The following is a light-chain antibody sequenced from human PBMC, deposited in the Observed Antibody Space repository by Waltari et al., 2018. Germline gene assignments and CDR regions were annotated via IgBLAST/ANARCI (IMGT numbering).Light chain of an antibody. V-gene: IGLV1-44*01. J-gene: IGLJ3*02. CDR2: RSD. CDR3: AAWDDSLNGHWV. CDR1: ASNIGNNL. Sequence: QSVLTQPPPASGTPGQRVTLSCYGRASNIGNNLVTWYQQPPGKAPKLIIYRSDQRPSGVPDRFSGSKSGTSGSLAISGLQSEDEADYYCAAWDDSLNGHWVFGGGTKVTVL.